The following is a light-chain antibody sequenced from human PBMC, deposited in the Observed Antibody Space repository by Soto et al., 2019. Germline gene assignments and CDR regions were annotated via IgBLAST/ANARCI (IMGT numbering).Light chain of an antibody. J-gene: IGKJ4*01. CDR3: QQSYSTPLT. Sequence: DIQMTQSPSSLSASVGDRVTITCRASQSISSYLNWYQQKPGKAPKVLIYAASSLQSGIASRFSGSGSGTDFTLTISSLQPEDFATYYCQQSYSTPLTFGGGTKVYIK. V-gene: IGKV1-39*01. CDR2: AAS. CDR1: QSISSY.